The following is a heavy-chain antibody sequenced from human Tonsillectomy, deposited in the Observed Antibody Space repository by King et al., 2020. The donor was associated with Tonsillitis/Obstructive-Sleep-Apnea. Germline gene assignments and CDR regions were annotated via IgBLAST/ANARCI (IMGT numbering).Heavy chain of an antibody. J-gene: IGHJ4*02. Sequence: TLQESGPTLVKPTQTLTLTCTFSGFSLSTSGVGVGWIRQPPGKALEWLALIYWDDDKRYSPSLKSRLTITKDTSKNQVVLTMTDIAPVDTATFYCAHLSSGYYSYYFDYWGLGTLVTVSS. CDR3: AHLSSGYYSYYFDY. D-gene: IGHD3-22*01. V-gene: IGHV2-5*02. CDR2: IYWDDDK. CDR1: GFSLSTSGVG.